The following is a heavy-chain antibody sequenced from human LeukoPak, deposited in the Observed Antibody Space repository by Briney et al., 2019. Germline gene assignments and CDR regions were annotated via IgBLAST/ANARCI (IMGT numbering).Heavy chain of an antibody. CDR3: ARDTGIAAAAPRWFDP. J-gene: IGHJ5*02. D-gene: IGHD6-13*01. Sequence: GASVKASCKASGYTFTSYGISWVRQAPGQGLEWMGWISAYNGNTNYAKKLQGRVTMTTDTSTSTAYMELRSLRSDDTAVYYCARDTGIAAAAPRWFDPWGQGTLVTVSS. CDR2: ISAYNGNT. CDR1: GYTFTSYG. V-gene: IGHV1-18*04.